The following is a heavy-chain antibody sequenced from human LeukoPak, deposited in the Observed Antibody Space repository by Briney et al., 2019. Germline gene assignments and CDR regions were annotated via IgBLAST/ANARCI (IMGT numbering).Heavy chain of an antibody. CDR2: IYSGGST. D-gene: IGHD3-10*01. J-gene: IGHJ4*02. CDR1: GFTVSSNY. Sequence: GGSLRLSCAASGFTVSSNYMSWVRQAPGKGLEWVSVIYSGGSTHYADSVKGRFTISRDNSKNTLYLQMNSLRAEDTAVYYCATGLMVRGAMMVGFDYWGQGTLVTVSS. CDR3: ATGLMVRGAMMVGFDY. V-gene: IGHV3-53*01.